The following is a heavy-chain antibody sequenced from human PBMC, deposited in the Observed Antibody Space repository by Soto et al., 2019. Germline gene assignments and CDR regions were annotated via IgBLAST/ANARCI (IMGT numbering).Heavy chain of an antibody. CDR1: GFTFSGYS. J-gene: IGHJ6*02. Sequence: VGSLRLSCAASGFTFSGYSMNWVRQAPGKGLEWVSYISSSSSTIYYADSVKGRFTISRDNGENSLHLQMNSLRDEDTAVYYCARVRIVAASKLYGMDVWGQGTTVTVSS. D-gene: IGHD6-13*01. CDR3: ARVRIVAASKLYGMDV. CDR2: ISSSSSTI. V-gene: IGHV3-48*02.